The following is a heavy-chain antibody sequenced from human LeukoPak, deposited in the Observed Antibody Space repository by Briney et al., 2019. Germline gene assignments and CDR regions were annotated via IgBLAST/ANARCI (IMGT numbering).Heavy chain of an antibody. CDR2: IYTSGST. J-gene: IGHJ6*04. CDR1: GNSISSGDNY. Sequence: SETLSLTCTVSGNSISSGDNYWSWIRQPAGKGLEWIGRIYTSGSTNYNPSLKSRVAISGDTSKNQFSLRLSSVTAADTAVYYCARRILMDVWGNGTTVTVSS. CDR3: ARRILMDV. D-gene: IGHD2-15*01. V-gene: IGHV4-61*02.